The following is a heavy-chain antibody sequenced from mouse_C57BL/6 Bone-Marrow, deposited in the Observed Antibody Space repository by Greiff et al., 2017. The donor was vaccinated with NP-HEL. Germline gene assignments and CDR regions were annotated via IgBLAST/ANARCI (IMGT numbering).Heavy chain of an antibody. CDR2: INYDGSST. V-gene: IGHV5-16*01. Sequence: DVKLVESEGGLVQPGSSMKLSCTASGFTFSDYYMAWVRQVPEKGLEWVANINYDGSSTYYLDSLKSRFIISRDNAKNILYLQMSSLKSEDTATYYCASAGGSSYAMDYWGQGTSVTVSS. D-gene: IGHD1-1*02. CDR3: ASAGGSSYAMDY. J-gene: IGHJ4*01. CDR1: GFTFSDYY.